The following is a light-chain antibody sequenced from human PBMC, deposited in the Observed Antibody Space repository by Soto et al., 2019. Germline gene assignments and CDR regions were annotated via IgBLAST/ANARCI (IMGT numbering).Light chain of an antibody. V-gene: IGLV2-8*01. CDR1: SSDVGDYNY. Sequence: QSALTQPPSASGSPGQSVTISCTGTSSDVGDYNYVSWYQQHPGKAPKLMIYEVSKRPSGVPDRFSGSKSGNTASLTVSGLQAEDEAAYYCSSYAGSNNFVVFGGGTQLTVL. CDR3: SSYAGSNNFVV. J-gene: IGLJ2*01. CDR2: EVS.